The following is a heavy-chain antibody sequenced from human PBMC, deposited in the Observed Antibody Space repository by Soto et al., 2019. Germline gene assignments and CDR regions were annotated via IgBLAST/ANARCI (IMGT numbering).Heavy chain of an antibody. D-gene: IGHD1-26*01. CDR2: IYYSGST. Sequence: PSETLSLTCTVSGGSVSSGSYYWSWIRQPPGKGLEWIGYIYYSGSTNYNPSLKSRVTISVDTSKNQFSLKLSSVTAADTAVYYCAREGVGATGNWFDPWGQGTLVTVSS. CDR3: AREGVGATGNWFDP. J-gene: IGHJ5*02. CDR1: GGSVSSGSYY. V-gene: IGHV4-61*01.